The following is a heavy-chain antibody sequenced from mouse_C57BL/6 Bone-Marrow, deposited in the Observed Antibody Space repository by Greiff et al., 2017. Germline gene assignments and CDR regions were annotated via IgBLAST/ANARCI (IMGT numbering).Heavy chain of an antibody. CDR3: ARDYYGSSFWFAD. J-gene: IGHJ3*01. CDR2: LDPSDSYT. Sequence: QVQLQQPGAELVMPGASVKLSCKASGYTFTSYWMHWVKQRPGQGLEWIGELDPSDSYTNYNQKFKGKSTLTVDKSSSTAYMQLSSLTSEDSAVYYCARDYYGSSFWFADWGQGTLVTVSA. V-gene: IGHV1-69*01. D-gene: IGHD1-1*01. CDR1: GYTFTSYW.